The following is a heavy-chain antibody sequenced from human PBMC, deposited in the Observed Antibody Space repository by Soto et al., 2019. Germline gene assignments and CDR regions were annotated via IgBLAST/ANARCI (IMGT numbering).Heavy chain of an antibody. Sequence: QVQLVESGGGVVQPGRSLRLSCAAYGFTFSTYAVHWVRQAQGKGLEWVAVMSYDGNKIYYADSVKGRFTISRDNSKNTLYLQMNSLRAEDTAVYYCAKILVSHAIVSYGMDVWGHGTTVTVSS. J-gene: IGHJ6*02. D-gene: IGHD2-2*01. V-gene: IGHV3-30-3*01. CDR2: MSYDGNKI. CDR1: GFTFSTYA. CDR3: AKILVSHAIVSYGMDV.